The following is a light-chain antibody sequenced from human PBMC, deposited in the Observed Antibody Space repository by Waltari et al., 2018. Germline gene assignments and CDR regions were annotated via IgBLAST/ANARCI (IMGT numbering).Light chain of an antibody. CDR1: PDFSDY. CDR2: DAS. Sequence: DIQMTQSPSSLSASVGDTVTITCQANPDFSDYLNWHQQKPGKAPNLLISDASHLEAGVPSRVSGSGYGTDFTFTISSLQPEDFATYYCQQHDNPPFTFGQGTKLEIK. V-gene: IGKV1-33*01. CDR3: QQHDNPPFT. J-gene: IGKJ2*01.